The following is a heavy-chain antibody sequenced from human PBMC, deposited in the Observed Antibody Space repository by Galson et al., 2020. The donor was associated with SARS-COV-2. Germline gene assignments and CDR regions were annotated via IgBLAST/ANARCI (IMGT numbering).Heavy chain of an antibody. Sequence: ASVKVSCKASGYTFTSYDINWVRQATGQGLEWMGWMNPNSGNTGYAQKFQGRVTMTRNTSISTAYMELSSLRSEDTAVYYCAISWAGSAIFGVVRALPDYYYYYGMDVWGQGTTVTVSS. J-gene: IGHJ6*02. V-gene: IGHV1-8*01. CDR3: AISWAGSAIFGVVRALPDYYYYYGMDV. CDR1: GYTFTSYD. D-gene: IGHD3-3*01. CDR2: MNPNSGNT.